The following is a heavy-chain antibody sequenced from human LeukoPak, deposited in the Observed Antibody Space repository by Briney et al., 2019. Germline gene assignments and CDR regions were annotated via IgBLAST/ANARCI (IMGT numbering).Heavy chain of an antibody. D-gene: IGHD3-10*01. J-gene: IGHJ5*02. CDR3: ARDPVLWFGEFNWFDP. CDR2: IYHSGST. V-gene: IGHV4-38-2*02. Sequence: SETLSLTCTVSGYSISSGYYWGWIRQPPGKGLEWIGSIYHSGSTYYNPSLKSRVTISVDTSKNQFSLKLSSVTAADTAVYYCARDPVLWFGEFNWFDPWGQGTLVTVSS. CDR1: GYSISSGYY.